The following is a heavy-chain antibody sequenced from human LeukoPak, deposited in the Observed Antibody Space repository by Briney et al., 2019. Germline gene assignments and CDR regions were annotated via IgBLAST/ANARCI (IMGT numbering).Heavy chain of an antibody. J-gene: IGHJ4*02. Sequence: PGRSLRLSCAASGFTFSSYGMHWVRQAPGKGLEWVAVISYDGSNKYYADSVKGRFTISRDNSKNTLYLQMNSLRAEDTAVYYCAKAYYYDSSGYAREGYFDCWGQGTLVTVSS. CDR3: AKAYYYDSSGYAREGYFDC. D-gene: IGHD3-22*01. V-gene: IGHV3-30*18. CDR2: ISYDGSNK. CDR1: GFTFSSYG.